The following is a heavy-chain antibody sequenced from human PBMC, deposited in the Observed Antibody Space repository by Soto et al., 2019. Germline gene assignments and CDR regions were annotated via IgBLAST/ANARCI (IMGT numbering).Heavy chain of an antibody. J-gene: IGHJ4*02. Sequence: GGSLRLSCAASGFTFTRYSMNWVRQAPGKGLEWVSSISSTTNYIYCGDSMKGRFTISRDNAKNSLYLEMNSLRAEDTAVYYCARESEDLTSNFDYWGQGTLVTVSS. CDR3: ARESEDLTSNFDY. CDR2: ISSTTNYI. V-gene: IGHV3-21*06. CDR1: GFTFTRYS.